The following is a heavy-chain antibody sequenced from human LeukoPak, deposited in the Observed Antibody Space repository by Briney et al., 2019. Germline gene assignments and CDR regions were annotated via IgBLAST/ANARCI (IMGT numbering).Heavy chain of an antibody. CDR3: AKDWYSSWEYYFDY. CDR1: GFTFRDYA. Sequence: PGGSLRLSCAASGFTFRDYAMSWVRQAPGKGLEWVSAISGSGGSTYYADSVKGRFTISRDNSKNTLYLQMNSLRAEDTAVYYCAKDWYSSWEYYFDYWGQGTLVTVPS. V-gene: IGHV3-23*01. J-gene: IGHJ4*02. D-gene: IGHD6-19*01. CDR2: ISGSGGST.